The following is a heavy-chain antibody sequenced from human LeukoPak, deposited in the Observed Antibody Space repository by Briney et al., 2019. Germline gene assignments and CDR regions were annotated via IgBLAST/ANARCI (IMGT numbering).Heavy chain of an antibody. CDR3: ARDNDGAAAGSFDY. CDR2: ISYDGSNK. J-gene: IGHJ4*02. Sequence: GGSLRLSCAASGFTFSSYAMHWVRQAPGKGLEWVAVISYDGSNKYYADSVKGRFTISRDNSKNTLYLQMNSLRAEDTAVYYCARDNDGAAAGSFDYWGQGTLVTVSS. D-gene: IGHD6-13*01. CDR1: GFTFSSYA. V-gene: IGHV3-30-3*01.